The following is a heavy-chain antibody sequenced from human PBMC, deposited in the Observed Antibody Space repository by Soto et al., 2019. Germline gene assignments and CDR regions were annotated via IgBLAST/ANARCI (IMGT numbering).Heavy chain of an antibody. D-gene: IGHD6-6*01. V-gene: IGHV1-2*02. CDR2: INPNSGGT. CDR1: GYTFTGYY. CDR3: ARYKTSSSDDMGFDY. J-gene: IGHJ4*02. Sequence: ASVKVSCKASGYTFTGYYMHWVRQAPGQGLEWMGWINPNSGGTNYAQKFQGRVTMTRDTSISTAYMELSRLRSDDTAVYYCARYKTSSSDDMGFDYWGQGTLVTVS.